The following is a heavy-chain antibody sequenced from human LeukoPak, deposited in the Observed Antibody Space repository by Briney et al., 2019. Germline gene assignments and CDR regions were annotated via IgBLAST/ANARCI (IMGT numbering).Heavy chain of an antibody. V-gene: IGHV3-30*18. CDR3: AKEEGRGSLYYFDY. D-gene: IGHD2-15*01. CDR2: ISYDGRNK. Sequence: HPGGSLRLPCAASGFPFSSYGIHWVRQAPGKGLEWVAVISYDGRNKYYADSVKGRFTISRDNSKNTLYLQMNSLRAEDTAVYYCAKEEGRGSLYYFDYWGQGTLVTVSS. CDR1: GFPFSSYG. J-gene: IGHJ4*02.